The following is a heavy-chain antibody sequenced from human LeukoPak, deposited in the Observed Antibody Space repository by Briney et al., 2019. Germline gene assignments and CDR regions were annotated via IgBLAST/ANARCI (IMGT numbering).Heavy chain of an antibody. D-gene: IGHD3-22*01. V-gene: IGHV3-23*01. CDR3: AKDLRSMIVVVIVD. Sequence: GGSLRLSCAPSGFTFSSYAMSWFRQAPGKGLEWASAISGSGGSTYYADPVKGRFTISRDNSKNTLYLQMNNLRAEDTAVYYCAKDLRSMIVVVIVDWGQGTLVTVSS. CDR2: ISGSGGST. CDR1: GFTFSSYA. J-gene: IGHJ4*02.